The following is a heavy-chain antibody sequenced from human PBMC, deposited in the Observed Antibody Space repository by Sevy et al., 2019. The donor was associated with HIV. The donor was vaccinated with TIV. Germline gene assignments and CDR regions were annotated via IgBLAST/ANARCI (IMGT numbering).Heavy chain of an antibody. D-gene: IGHD4-17*01. V-gene: IGHV3-30-3*01. J-gene: IGHJ3*02. CDR1: GFTFSSFF. CDR2: ISYDGSNE. CDR3: ARDTYGVYGAFDI. Sequence: GGSLRLSCAASGFTFSSFFMHWVRQAPGKGLEWVATISYDGSNEHYADSVKGRFSISRDNAKNSLYLQMNTLRAEDTAVYYCARDTYGVYGAFDIWGQGTMVIVSS.